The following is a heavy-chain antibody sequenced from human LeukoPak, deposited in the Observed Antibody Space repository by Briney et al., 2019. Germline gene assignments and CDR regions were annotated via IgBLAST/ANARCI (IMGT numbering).Heavy chain of an antibody. J-gene: IGHJ4*02. CDR2: LSYSGGNT. CDR1: GFTFSSYD. V-gene: IGHV3-23*01. D-gene: IGHD3-16*02. Sequence: PGGSLRLSCAASGFTFSSYDMNWVRQAPGKGLEWVSALSYSGGNTYYADSVKGRFTISRDNSKNTLYLQMNSLRAEDTAVYYCAKVTYDYVWGSYRSAYFDYWGQGTLVTVSS. CDR3: AKVTYDYVWGSYRSAYFDY.